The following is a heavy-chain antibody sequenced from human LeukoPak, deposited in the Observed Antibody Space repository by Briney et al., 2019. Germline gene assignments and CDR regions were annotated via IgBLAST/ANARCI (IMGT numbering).Heavy chain of an antibody. V-gene: IGHV1-2*02. CDR3: ARTRGDWNFDS. Sequence: ASVKVSCKASGYTFAAYYMHWVRQAPGQGLEWMGWINPNSGGTNYAQKFRGRVTMTRDTSISTAYMELSRLRSDDTAVYYCARTRGDWNFDSWGQGTLVTVSS. CDR2: INPNSGGT. D-gene: IGHD2-21*02. J-gene: IGHJ5*01. CDR1: GYTFAAYY.